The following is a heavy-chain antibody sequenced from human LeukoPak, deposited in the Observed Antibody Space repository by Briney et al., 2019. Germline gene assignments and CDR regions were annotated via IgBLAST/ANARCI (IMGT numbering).Heavy chain of an antibody. CDR2: ISAYNGNT. V-gene: IGHV1-18*01. CDR1: GYTFTSYA. CDR3: ARDPRDNSSGWYRDYYYYMDV. D-gene: IGHD6-19*01. Sequence: ASVKVSCKASGYTFTSYAMNWVRQAPGQGLEWMGWISAYNGNTNYAQKFQGRVTMTTDTSTSTAYMELRSLRSDDTAVYYCARDPRDNSSGWYRDYYYYMDVWGKGTTVTISS. J-gene: IGHJ6*03.